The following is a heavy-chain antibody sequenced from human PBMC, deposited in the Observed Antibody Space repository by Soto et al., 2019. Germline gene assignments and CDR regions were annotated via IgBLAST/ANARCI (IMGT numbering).Heavy chain of an antibody. J-gene: IGHJ4*02. Sequence: PSETLSLTCTVSGASISSYSWSWIRQPAGQGLEWIGRIYASGTTNYNPSLKSRITLSVDTSKSQFSLRLNSVTAADTAVYYCARDIGYSYGLDYWGQGTLVTVSS. V-gene: IGHV4-4*07. D-gene: IGHD5-18*01. CDR2: IYASGTT. CDR3: ARDIGYSYGLDY. CDR1: GASISSYS.